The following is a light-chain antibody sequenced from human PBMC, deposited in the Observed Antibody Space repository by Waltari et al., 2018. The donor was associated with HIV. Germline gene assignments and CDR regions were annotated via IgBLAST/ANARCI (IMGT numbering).Light chain of an antibody. V-gene: IGLV2-8*01. CDR1: SSDVGAFKY. Sequence: QSALTQPPSASGSPGQSVSISCTGASSDVGAFKYVSLYQQHPGKAPKLLIYDVNKRPSGVPDRFSGSKSGNTASLTVSGLQAEDEAHYYCSSYAGSSMSYAFGTGTKVTVL. J-gene: IGLJ1*01. CDR3: SSYAGSSMSYA. CDR2: DVN.